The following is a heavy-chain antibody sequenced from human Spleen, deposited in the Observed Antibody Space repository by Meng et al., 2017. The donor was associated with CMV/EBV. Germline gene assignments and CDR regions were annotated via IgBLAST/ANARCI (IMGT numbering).Heavy chain of an antibody. V-gene: IGHV3-23*01. CDR3: ARSTLVAAPLYHYYYYAIDV. CDR2: ITASIGST. J-gene: IGHJ6*02. Sequence: YPLACVRQDLGKGLEWVSPITASIGSTYYTASVHGHFTVSRATSPHRVYQQMHSLRAENPAVYHCARSTLVAAPLYHYYYYAIDVWGQAPTVTVSS. D-gene: IGHD2-15*01. CDR1: YP.